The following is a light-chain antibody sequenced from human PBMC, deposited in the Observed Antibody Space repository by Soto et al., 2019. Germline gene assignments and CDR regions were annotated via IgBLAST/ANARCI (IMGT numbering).Light chain of an antibody. CDR1: QSLTSS. J-gene: IGKJ4*01. CDR3: QQRSTWPRT. V-gene: IGKV3-11*01. CDR2: DGS. Sequence: EIVLTQSPATLSLSPGERATLSCRASQSLTSSLVWYQQKPGQAPRLVIYDGSNRATVIPDRFSGSGSGTEFTLTIISLEPEDSAVYYCQQRSTWPRTFGGGTKVEIK.